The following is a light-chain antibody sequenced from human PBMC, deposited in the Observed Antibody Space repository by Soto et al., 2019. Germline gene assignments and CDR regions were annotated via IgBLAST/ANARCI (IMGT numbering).Light chain of an antibody. CDR3: HQYGTSPLT. V-gene: IGKV3-20*01. Sequence: EIVLAQSPGIVSLSPGERATLSCRASQTISGTSLAWYQQKPGQAPRLLIYGASSRATGIPDRFTGSGSATDFTLTISRLEPEDFGIYYCHQYGTSPLTFGGGTRWIS. CDR2: GAS. J-gene: IGKJ4*01. CDR1: QTISGTS.